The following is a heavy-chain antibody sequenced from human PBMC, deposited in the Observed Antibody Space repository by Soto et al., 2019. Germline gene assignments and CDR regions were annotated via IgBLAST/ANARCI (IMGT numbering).Heavy chain of an antibody. D-gene: IGHD3-22*01. CDR3: ASIHRDDSSGYYSEYFQH. Sequence: GGSLRLSCAASGFTFSDYYMSWIRQAPGKGLEWVSYISSSSSYTNYADSVKGRFTISRDNAKNSLYLQMNSLRAEDTAVYYCASIHRDDSSGYYSEYFQHWGQGTLVTVSS. J-gene: IGHJ1*01. V-gene: IGHV3-11*06. CDR2: ISSSSSYT. CDR1: GFTFSDYY.